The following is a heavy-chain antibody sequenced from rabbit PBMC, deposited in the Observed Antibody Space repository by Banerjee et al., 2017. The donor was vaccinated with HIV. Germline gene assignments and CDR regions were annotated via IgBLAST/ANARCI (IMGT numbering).Heavy chain of an antibody. D-gene: IGHD2-1*01. V-gene: IGHV1S45*01. Sequence: QEQLVEYGGDLVQPEGSLTLTCTASGFSFSSGYDMCWVRQAPGKGLEWIACIYTGDGNTYYASWAKGRFTISKTSSTTVTLQMTSLTAADTATYFCARGYNYDDSGNWDGFDPWGPGTLVTVS. CDR3: ARGYNYDDSGNWDGFDP. CDR2: IYTGDGNT. CDR1: GFSFSSGYD. J-gene: IGHJ2*01.